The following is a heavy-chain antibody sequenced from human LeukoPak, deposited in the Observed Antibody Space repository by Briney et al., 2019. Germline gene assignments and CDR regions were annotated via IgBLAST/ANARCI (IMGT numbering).Heavy chain of an antibody. D-gene: IGHD6-13*01. V-gene: IGHV4-34*01. Sequence: SETLSLTCAVYGGSFSGYYWGWIRQPPGKGLEWIGSIYYSGSTYYNPSLNSRVTISVDTSKNQFSLKVTSLTAADTAVYYCATSGWYQTGVYWGQGTLVTVSS. CDR3: ATSGWYQTGVY. CDR1: GGSFSGYY. CDR2: IYYSGST. J-gene: IGHJ4*02.